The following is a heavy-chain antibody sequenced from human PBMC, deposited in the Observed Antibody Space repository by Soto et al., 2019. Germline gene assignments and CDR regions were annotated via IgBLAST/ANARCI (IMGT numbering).Heavy chain of an antibody. Sequence: PGGSLRLSCIASGFIFSDNWMHWVRQAPGKGLGWVSRINADGTNTAYADSGKGRFTISKDNAKNTLYLEMNSLLAEDTAVYYCVKSYCLPPGWGQGALVTFSS. CDR1: GFIFSDNW. D-gene: IGHD1-26*01. J-gene: IGHJ4*02. V-gene: IGHV3-74*01. CDR2: INADGTNT. CDR3: VKSYCLPPG.